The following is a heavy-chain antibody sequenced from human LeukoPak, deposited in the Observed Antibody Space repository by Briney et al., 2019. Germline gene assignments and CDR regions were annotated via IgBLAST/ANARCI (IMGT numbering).Heavy chain of an antibody. CDR2: FYYSGST. Sequence: SETLSLTCTVSGGSVSSGSYYWSWIRQPPGKGLEWIGYFYYSGSTNYNPSLKSRVTVSIDTSNNQFSLKLSSVTAADTAVYYCARGGITIFGVVRVYYYGMDVWGQGTTVTVSS. V-gene: IGHV4-61*01. CDR3: ARGGITIFGVVRVYYYGMDV. D-gene: IGHD3-3*01. J-gene: IGHJ6*02. CDR1: GGSVSSGSYY.